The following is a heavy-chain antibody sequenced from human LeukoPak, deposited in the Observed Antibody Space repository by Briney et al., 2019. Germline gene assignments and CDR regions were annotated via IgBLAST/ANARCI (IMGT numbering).Heavy chain of an antibody. D-gene: IGHD5-18*01. CDR1: GFDFSRSD. J-gene: IGHJ4*02. CDR2: IGTAYDT. CDR3: ARTRVTPGIRGLQMRYFDH. Sequence: SGGSLRLSCAASGFDFSRSDMHWVRQATGKGLEWVSGIGTAYDTFYPDSVKGRFTISRENGKNSVYLQVNSLRVDDSAVYYCARTRVTPGIRGLQMRYFDHWGQGTLVTVSS. V-gene: IGHV3-13*01.